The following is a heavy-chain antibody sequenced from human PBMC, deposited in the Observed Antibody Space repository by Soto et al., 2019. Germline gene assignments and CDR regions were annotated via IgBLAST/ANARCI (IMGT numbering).Heavy chain of an antibody. Sequence: EVQLVESGGGLVKPGGSLRLSCAASGFTFSTTGMNWVRQAPGKGLEWVSSISSGGEYIFHADSVKGRLTTSRDNAKNSVYLQMNNLRVEDTAVYYCAKDGAAGSVLDVWGQGTTVTVSS. J-gene: IGHJ6*02. V-gene: IGHV3-21*02. CDR2: ISSGGEYI. CDR3: AKDGAAGSVLDV. D-gene: IGHD6-13*01. CDR1: GFTFSTTG.